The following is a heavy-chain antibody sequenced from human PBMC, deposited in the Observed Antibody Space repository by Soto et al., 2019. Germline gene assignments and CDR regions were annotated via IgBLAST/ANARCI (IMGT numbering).Heavy chain of an antibody. CDR2: INHSGST. V-gene: IGHV4-34*01. CDR1: GGSFSGYY. D-gene: IGHD3-3*01. Sequence: SETLSLTCAVYGGSFSGYYWSWIRQPPWKGLEWIGEINHSGSTNYNPSLKSRVTISVDTSKNQFSLKLSSVTAADTAVYYCARGITIFGVVSRIRRTYNWFDPWGQGTLVTVSS. CDR3: ARGITIFGVVSRIRRTYNWFDP. J-gene: IGHJ5*02.